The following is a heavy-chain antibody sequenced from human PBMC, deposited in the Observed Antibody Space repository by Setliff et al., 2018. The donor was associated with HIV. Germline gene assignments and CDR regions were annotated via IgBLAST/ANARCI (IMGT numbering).Heavy chain of an antibody. CDR1: GGSISRGNHF. CDR3: ARGEYYSDY. Sequence: SETLSLTCTVSGGSISRGNHFWTWIRQPAGKGLEWIGRIYTNGSTNYNPSLKSRATIAVDTSKNQFSLKLSSVTAADTAVYYCARGEYYSDYWGQGTLVTVSS. CDR2: IYTNGST. V-gene: IGHV4-61*02. J-gene: IGHJ4*02.